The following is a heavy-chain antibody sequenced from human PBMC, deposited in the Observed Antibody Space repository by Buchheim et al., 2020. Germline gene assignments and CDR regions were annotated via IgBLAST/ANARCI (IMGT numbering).Heavy chain of an antibody. CDR1: GFTFSSFG. V-gene: IGHV3-30*03. CDR2: ISYDGSVQ. D-gene: IGHD6-19*01. J-gene: IGHJ6*02. Sequence: QVQLVESGGGVVQPGRSLRLSCAASGFTFSSFGIHWVRQAPGKGLEWVAVISYDGSVQYYADSVKGRFTISRDNSKNTLYLLLNSLRAEDTAVYYCARDSGPLSYSSVYGMDVWGQGTT. CDR3: ARDSGPLSYSSVYGMDV.